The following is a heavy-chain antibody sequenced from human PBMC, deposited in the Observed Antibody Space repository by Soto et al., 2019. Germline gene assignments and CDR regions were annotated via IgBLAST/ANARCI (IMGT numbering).Heavy chain of an antibody. CDR2: ISAYNGNT. D-gene: IGHD2-2*01. Sequence: ASVKVACQTSGYTFTSYGIIWVRQAPGQGLEWMGWISAYNGNTNYAQKLQGRVTMTTDTSTSTAYMELRSLRSDDTAVYYCARDSQVVPAAKRGEYFASWGQGPLVTVSS. CDR3: ARDSQVVPAAKRGEYFAS. V-gene: IGHV1-18*01. CDR1: GYTFTSYG. J-gene: IGHJ4*02.